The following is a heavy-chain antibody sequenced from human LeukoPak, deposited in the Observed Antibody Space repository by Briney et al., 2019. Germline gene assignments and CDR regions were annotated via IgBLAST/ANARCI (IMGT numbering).Heavy chain of an antibody. V-gene: IGHV4-34*01. CDR1: GGSFSGYY. D-gene: IGHD3-10*01. CDR3: ARDLRYYYGSGSYNHAFDI. CDR2: INRGGST. Sequence: SETLSLTCAVYGGSFSGYYWSWIRQPPGKGLEWIGEINRGGSTNYNPSLKSRVTISVDTSKNHFSLKLSSVTAADTAVYYCARDLRYYYGSGSYNHAFDIWGQGTMVTVSS. J-gene: IGHJ3*02.